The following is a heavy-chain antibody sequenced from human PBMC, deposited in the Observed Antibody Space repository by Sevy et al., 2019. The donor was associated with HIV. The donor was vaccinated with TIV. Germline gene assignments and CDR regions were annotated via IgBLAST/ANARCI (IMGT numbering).Heavy chain of an antibody. CDR3: ARDLITMVRGANFDY. V-gene: IGHV3-48*01. CDR1: GFTFSSYS. D-gene: IGHD3-10*01. Sequence: GGSLRLSCAASGFTFSSYSMNWVRQAPGKGLEWVSYISSSSSTIYYADSVKGRFTISRDNAKNSLYLQMNSLRAEDTAVYYWARDLITMVRGANFDYWGQGTLVTVSS. CDR2: ISSSSSTI. J-gene: IGHJ4*02.